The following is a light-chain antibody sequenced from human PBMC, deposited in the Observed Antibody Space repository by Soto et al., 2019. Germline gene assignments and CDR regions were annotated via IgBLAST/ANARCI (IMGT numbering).Light chain of an antibody. CDR3: QQYNNWPPIT. CDR1: QSVSSN. V-gene: IGKV3-15*01. Sequence: EIVMTQSPATLSVSPGERVTLSCRASQSVSSNLAWYQQKPGQAPRLLIYGASTRASGVPARFGGSGSGTEFTLTITRLQSEDSAVYYCQQYNNWPPITFGQGTRLEIK. J-gene: IGKJ5*01. CDR2: GAS.